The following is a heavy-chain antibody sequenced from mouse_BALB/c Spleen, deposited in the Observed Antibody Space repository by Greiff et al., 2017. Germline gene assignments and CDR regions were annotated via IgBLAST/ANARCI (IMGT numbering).Heavy chain of an antibody. CDR2: IYPGSGST. V-gene: IGHV1S22*01. CDR3: TRGRSYYGYDGDYFDY. D-gene: IGHD2-9*01. CDR1: GYTFTSYW. Sequence: LQQPGSELVRPGASVKLSCKASGYTFTSYWMHWVKQRHGQGLEWIGNIYPGSGSTNYDEKFKSKATLTVDTSSSTAYMHLSSLTSEDSAVYYCTRGRSYYGYDGDYFDYWGQGTTLTVSS. J-gene: IGHJ2*01.